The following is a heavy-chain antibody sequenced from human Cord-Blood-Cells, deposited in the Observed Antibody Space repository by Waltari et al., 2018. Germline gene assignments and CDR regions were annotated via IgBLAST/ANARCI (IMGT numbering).Heavy chain of an antibody. CDR3: ARARDGYNYNFFDY. CDR1: GGTFSSYA. Sequence: QVQLVQSGAEVKKPGSSVKVSCKASGGTFSSYAISWVRPAPGQGLEWKGGIIPICGTASYDQKFQGRVTITADESTSTAYMELSSLRSEDTAVYYCARARDGYNYNFFDYWGQGTLVTVSS. D-gene: IGHD5-12*01. J-gene: IGHJ4*02. V-gene: IGHV1-69*01. CDR2: IIPICGTA.